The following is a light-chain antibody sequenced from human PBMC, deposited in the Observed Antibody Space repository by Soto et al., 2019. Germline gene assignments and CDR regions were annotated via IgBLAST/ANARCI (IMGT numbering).Light chain of an antibody. CDR3: QQYKSCST. Sequence: DIQLTHSPCTLSASVFNRVTLTCRVSQSLNTRLAWYQQRPGKAPKLLIYDASTLESGVPSRFSGGGSGTEFTLTINNLQPDDLATYICQQYKSCSTFGRGTKVDIK. J-gene: IGKJ1*01. CDR2: DAS. V-gene: IGKV1-5*01. CDR1: QSLNTR.